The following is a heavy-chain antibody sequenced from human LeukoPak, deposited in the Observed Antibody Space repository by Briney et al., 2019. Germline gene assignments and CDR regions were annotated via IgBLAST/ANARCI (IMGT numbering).Heavy chain of an antibody. CDR3: ARDLGPNPSGARGLLWFGELADAFDI. CDR1: GGSISSGGYY. Sequence: SETLSLTCTASGGSISSGGYYWSWIRQHPGKGLEWIGYIYYSGSTYYNPSLKSRVTISVDTSKNQFSLKLSSVTAADTAVYYCARDLGPNPSGARGLLWFGELADAFDIWGQGTMVTVSS. D-gene: IGHD3-10*01. CDR2: IYYSGST. V-gene: IGHV4-31*03. J-gene: IGHJ3*02.